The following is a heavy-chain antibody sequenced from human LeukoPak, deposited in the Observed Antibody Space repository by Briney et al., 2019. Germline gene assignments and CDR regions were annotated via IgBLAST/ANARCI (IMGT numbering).Heavy chain of an antibody. V-gene: IGHV4-61*02. D-gene: IGHD2-2*01. Sequence: SQTLSLTCTVSGGSISSGSYYWSWIRQPAGKGLEWIGRIYTSGSTNYNPSLKSRVTISVDTSKNQFSQKLSSVTAADTAVYYCARIPAAIGIYYYYYMDVWGKGTTVTVSS. J-gene: IGHJ6*03. CDR1: GGSISSGSYY. CDR3: ARIPAAIGIYYYYYMDV. CDR2: IYTSGST.